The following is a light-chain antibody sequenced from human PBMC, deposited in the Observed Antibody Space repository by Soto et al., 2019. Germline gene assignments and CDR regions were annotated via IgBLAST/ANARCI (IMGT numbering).Light chain of an antibody. CDR2: GAS. J-gene: IGKJ2*01. CDR1: QSVRSSY. V-gene: IGKV3-20*01. CDR3: QQYGSSPYT. Sequence: EIELTQSPGTLSLSPGERATLSCRAGQSVRSSYLAWYQLKPGQAPRLLIYGASSRATGIPDRFSGSGSGTDFTLTISRLEPEDVAVYYCQQYGSSPYTFGQGTKLEIK.